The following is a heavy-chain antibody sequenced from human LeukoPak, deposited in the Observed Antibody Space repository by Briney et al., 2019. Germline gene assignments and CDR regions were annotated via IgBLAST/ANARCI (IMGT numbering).Heavy chain of an antibody. V-gene: IGHV3-21*01. CDR3: ARGPIVGVTGDY. J-gene: IGHJ4*02. Sequence: GRSLTLSCAASGFTFSSYSTNWVRHAPGKWLEWVSSIIISTSYIYYADSVKGRFTISRDNAKNSLYLQMNSLRAEDTAVYYCARGPIVGVTGDYWGQGTLVTVSS. CDR2: IIISTSYI. CDR1: GFTFSSYS. D-gene: IGHD1-26*01.